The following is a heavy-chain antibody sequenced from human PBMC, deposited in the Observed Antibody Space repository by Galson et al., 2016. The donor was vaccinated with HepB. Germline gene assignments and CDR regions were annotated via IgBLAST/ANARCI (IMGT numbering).Heavy chain of an antibody. J-gene: IGHJ4*02. V-gene: IGHV3-33*08. CDR1: GFTFSSHS. Sequence: SLRLSCAVSGFTFSSHSVHWVRQAPGKRLEWVAIFSSSGTNTKYADSVRGRFTVSRDNSENTLFLQMNRLRAEDTALFYCARDTYLPFYCGGDCYFFDHWGQGTLVTVST. D-gene: IGHD2-21*02. CDR3: ARDTYLPFYCGGDCYFFDH. CDR2: FSSSGTNT.